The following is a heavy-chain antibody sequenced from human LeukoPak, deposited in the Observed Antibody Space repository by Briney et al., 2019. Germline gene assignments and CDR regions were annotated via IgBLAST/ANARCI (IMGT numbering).Heavy chain of an antibody. Sequence: GGSLRLSCAASGFTFSSYAMHWVRQAPGKGLEWVAVISYDGSNKYYADSVKGRFTISRDNSKNTLYLQMNSLRAEDTAVYYCVCSSSLWGQGTLVTVSS. CDR3: VCSSSL. CDR1: GFTFSSYA. J-gene: IGHJ4*02. V-gene: IGHV3-30-3*01. D-gene: IGHD6-13*01. CDR2: ISYDGSNK.